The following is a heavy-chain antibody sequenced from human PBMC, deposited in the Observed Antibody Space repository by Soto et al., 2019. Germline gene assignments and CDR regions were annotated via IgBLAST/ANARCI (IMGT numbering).Heavy chain of an antibody. V-gene: IGHV3-53*01. Sequence: EVQLVESGGGLIQPGGSLRLSCAASGFTVSDNYMNWVRQAPGKGLEWVSISYSDGSTSYADSVKGRFTISRDNSKNTLHLQMNSLRVEDTAVYYCARDIAVAGGWFDPWGQGTLVTVSS. CDR1: GFTVSDNY. CDR3: ARDIAVAGGWFDP. D-gene: IGHD6-19*01. CDR2: SYSDGST. J-gene: IGHJ5*02.